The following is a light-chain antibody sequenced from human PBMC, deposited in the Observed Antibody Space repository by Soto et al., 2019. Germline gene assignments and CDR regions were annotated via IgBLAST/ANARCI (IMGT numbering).Light chain of an antibody. CDR2: ENN. V-gene: IGLV2-23*01. Sequence: QSVLTQPASVSGSPGQSITISCTGTSSDVGGYNLVSWYQHHPGKAPKLMIYENNKWPSGVSDRFSGSKSGNTASLTISGLQAEDEADYYCCSYAGFDNWVFGGGTQLTVL. J-gene: IGLJ3*02. CDR1: SSDVGGYNL. CDR3: CSYAGFDNWV.